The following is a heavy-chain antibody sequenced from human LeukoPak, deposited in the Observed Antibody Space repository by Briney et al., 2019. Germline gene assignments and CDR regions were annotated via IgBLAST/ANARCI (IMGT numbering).Heavy chain of an antibody. CDR2: ITNSGRST. CDR3: AREASGNYHVFDP. Sequence: PGGSLRLSCEASGFSFSNYFISWIRQAPGKGLEWVGYITNSGRSTNYADAVKGRFTISRDNAKKSVYLEMTDLRAEDNAVYYCAREASGNYHVFDPWGQGTLVTVSS. J-gene: IGHJ5*02. V-gene: IGHV3-11*04. D-gene: IGHD1-26*01. CDR1: GFSFSNYF.